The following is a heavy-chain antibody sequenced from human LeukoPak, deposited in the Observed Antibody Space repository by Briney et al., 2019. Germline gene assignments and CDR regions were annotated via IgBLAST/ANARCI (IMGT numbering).Heavy chain of an antibody. V-gene: IGHV3-74*01. CDR2: MNSDASTT. J-gene: IGHJ4*02. CDR3: ATAGRYYLDN. CDR1: GFTFSSTW. Sequence: RGSLRLSCAASGFTFSSTWMHWVRHTPGKGLVWVSRMNSDASTTNYADSVKGRFTVSRDNAKNTLFLQMNNLRAEDTAVYYCATAGRYYLDNWGQGTLVTVST.